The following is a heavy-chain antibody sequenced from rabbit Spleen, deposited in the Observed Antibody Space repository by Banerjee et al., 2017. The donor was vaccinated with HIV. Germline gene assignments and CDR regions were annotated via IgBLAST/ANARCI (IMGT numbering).Heavy chain of an antibody. D-gene: IGHD1-1*01. CDR2: IYTGNGKN. Sequence: QEQLVESGGGLIKPGASLTLICTASGFSFSTGYDMSWVRQAPGKGLEWIGFIYTGNGKNYYASWAKGRFTISKTSPTTVTLQVTSLTVADTATYFCTRDDGSGHYIDGYFNLWGQGTLVTVS. CDR3: TRDDGSGHYIDGYFNL. J-gene: IGHJ4*01. CDR1: GFSFSTGYD. V-gene: IGHV1S45*01.